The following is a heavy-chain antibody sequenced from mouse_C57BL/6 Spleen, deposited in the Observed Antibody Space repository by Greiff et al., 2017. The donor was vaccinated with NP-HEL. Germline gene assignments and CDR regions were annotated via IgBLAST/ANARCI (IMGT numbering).Heavy chain of an antibody. V-gene: IGHV1-69*01. CDR3: ARGATVVATLDYFDD. CDR2: IDPSDSYT. J-gene: IGHJ2*01. Sequence: QVQLQQSGAELVMPGASVKLSCKASGYTFTSYWMHWVKQRPGQGLEWIGEIDPSDSYTNYHPKFKGKSTLTVDKSSSTAYMPLSSLTSEDSAVYYWARGATVVATLDYFDDWGQGTTLTVSS. CDR1: GYTFTSYW. D-gene: IGHD1-1*01.